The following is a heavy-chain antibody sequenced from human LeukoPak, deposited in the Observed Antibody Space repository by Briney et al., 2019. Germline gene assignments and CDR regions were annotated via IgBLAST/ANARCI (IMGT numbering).Heavy chain of an antibody. CDR2: INPSDSYT. V-gene: IGHV5-10-1*01. CDR3: ARLREYTSSLPFDY. J-gene: IGHJ4*02. Sequence: GGSLRISCQGSGYSFTNYLISWVRQMPGKGLEWMGRINPSDSYTNYSPSFQGHVTISADKSISTAYLQWSSLKASDSAMYYCARLREYTSSLPFDYWGQGTLVTVSS. CDR1: GYSFTNYL. D-gene: IGHD6-6*01.